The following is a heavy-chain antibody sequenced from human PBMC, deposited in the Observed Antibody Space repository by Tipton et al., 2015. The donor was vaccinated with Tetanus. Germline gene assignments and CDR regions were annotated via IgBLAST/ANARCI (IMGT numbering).Heavy chain of an antibody. V-gene: IGHV4-4*07. CDR3: ARASHFQWERVRLDY. CDR1: GGSISSYY. D-gene: IGHD1-1*01. J-gene: IGHJ4*02. CDR2: INTSGSS. Sequence: TPSLTCTVSGGSISSYYWSWIRQSAAMGLEWIGRINTSGSSDYNPSLKGRVTMSIDTSGNRFSLDLTSVTAADTAIYYCARASHFQWERVRLDYWGQGLRVTVSS.